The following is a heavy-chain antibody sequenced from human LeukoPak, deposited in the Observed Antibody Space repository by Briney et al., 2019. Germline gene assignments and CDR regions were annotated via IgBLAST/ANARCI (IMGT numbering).Heavy chain of an antibody. Sequence: GGYLRLSCAASGYTFSRYGMHWVRQAPGKGLEWVAFIRYDGSNKYYADSVKGRFTISRDNSKNTLYLQMNRLRAEDTAVYYCAKDFSVYYYDSRVLDYWGQGTLVTVSS. CDR2: IRYDGSNK. CDR1: GYTFSRYG. J-gene: IGHJ4*02. V-gene: IGHV3-30*02. D-gene: IGHD3-22*01. CDR3: AKDFSVYYYDSRVLDY.